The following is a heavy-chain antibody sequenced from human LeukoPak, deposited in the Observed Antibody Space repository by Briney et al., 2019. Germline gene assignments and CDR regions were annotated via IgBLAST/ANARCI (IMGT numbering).Heavy chain of an antibody. V-gene: IGHV3-13*05. CDR1: GFTFSSYD. CDR3: ARGSVGGELAY. Sequence: GGSLRLSCAASGFTFSSYDMHWVRQAPGKGLEWVSAIGTAGDPYYPGSVKGLFTISRENAKNSLYLQMNSLRAGDTAVYYCARGSVGGELAYWGQGTLVTVSS. J-gene: IGHJ4*02. D-gene: IGHD3-16*01. CDR2: IGTAGDP.